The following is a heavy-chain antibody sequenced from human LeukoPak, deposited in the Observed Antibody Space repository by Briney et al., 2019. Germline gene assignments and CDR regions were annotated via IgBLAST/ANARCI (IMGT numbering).Heavy chain of an antibody. Sequence: SETLSLTCTVSGGSLSSGSYYWSWIRQPAGKGLEWIGRIYTSGSTNYNPSLKSRVTISVDTSKNQFSLKLSSVTAADTAVYYCARVGLYGSGSYYFDYWGQGTLVTVSS. CDR1: GGSLSSGSYY. CDR2: IYTSGST. CDR3: ARVGLYGSGSYYFDY. V-gene: IGHV4-61*02. D-gene: IGHD3-10*01. J-gene: IGHJ4*02.